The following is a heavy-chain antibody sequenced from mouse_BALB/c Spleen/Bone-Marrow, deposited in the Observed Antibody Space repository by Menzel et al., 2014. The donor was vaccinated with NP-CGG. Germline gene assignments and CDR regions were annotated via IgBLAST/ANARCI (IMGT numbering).Heavy chain of an antibody. CDR2: INPGSGGT. Sequence: QVQLQQSGAELVRPGTSVKVSCKASGYAFTNYLIEWVKQRPGQGLEWIGVINPGSGGTNYNEKFKGKATLTADKSSSPAYMQLSSLTSDDSAVYFCARREDYDLYYWGQGTTRTVSS. V-gene: IGHV1-54*01. CDR3: ARREDYDLYY. D-gene: IGHD2-4*01. CDR1: GYAFTNYL. J-gene: IGHJ2*01.